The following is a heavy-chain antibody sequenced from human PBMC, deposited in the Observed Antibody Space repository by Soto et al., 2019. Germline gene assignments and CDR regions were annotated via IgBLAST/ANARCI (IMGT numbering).Heavy chain of an antibody. D-gene: IGHD3-22*01. CDR3: ARSKQYDSSGYYYVFGGYFDY. CDR1: GGSFSGYY. CDR2: INHSGST. V-gene: IGHV4-34*01. J-gene: IGHJ4*02. Sequence: QVQLQQWGAGLLKPSETLSLTCAVYGGSFSGYYWSWIRQPPGKGLEWIGEINHSGSTNYNPSLKSRVTISVDTSKNQFSLKLSSVTAADTAVYYCARSKQYDSSGYYYVFGGYFDYWGQGTLVTVSS.